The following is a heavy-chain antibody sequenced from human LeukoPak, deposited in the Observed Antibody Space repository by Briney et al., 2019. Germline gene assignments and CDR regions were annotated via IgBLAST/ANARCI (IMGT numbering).Heavy chain of an antibody. J-gene: IGHJ4*02. CDR1: GGSISSYY. D-gene: IGHD3/OR15-3a*01. CDR2: IDFSGSA. CDR3: ARHGFRTGGSWIFDY. V-gene: IGHV4-59*08. Sequence: SETLSLTCTVSGGSISSYYWSWIRQPPGKGLEWIGYIDFSGSANYNPSLKSRVTISVDTSNNQFSLKLSSVTAADTAVYFCARHGFRTGGSWIFDYWGQGALVTVSS.